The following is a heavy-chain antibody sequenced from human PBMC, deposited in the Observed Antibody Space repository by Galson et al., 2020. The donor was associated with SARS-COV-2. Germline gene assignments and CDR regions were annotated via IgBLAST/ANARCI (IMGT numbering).Heavy chain of an antibody. Sequence: GGSLRLSCAASGFTFTDYYVSWIRQAPGAGPEWLSYISSTTSFTSYADSVKGRFTIARDNDNNSVYLQMNNLRPEDTAIYYCARSHDFWGGHPFDHWGQGAPVTVSS. CDR2: ISSTTSFT. CDR1: GFTFTDYY. J-gene: IGHJ4*02. V-gene: IGHV3-11*03. CDR3: ARSHDFWGGHPFDH. D-gene: IGHD3-3*01.